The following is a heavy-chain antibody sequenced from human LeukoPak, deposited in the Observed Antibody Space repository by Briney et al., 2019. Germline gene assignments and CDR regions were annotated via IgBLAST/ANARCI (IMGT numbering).Heavy chain of an antibody. V-gene: IGHV1-3*01. J-gene: IGHJ4*02. CDR2: INAGNGNT. CDR1: GYTFNNYA. Sequence: ASVKVSCKASGYTFNNYAIHWVRQAPGQRLEWMGWINAGNGNTKNSQKFQGRVTITRDTSASTAYMELSSLRSEDTAVYYCAREPSTGVPYGKFSSDYYFDSWGRGTLVTVSS. D-gene: IGHD3-10*01. CDR3: AREPSTGVPYGKFSSDYYFDS.